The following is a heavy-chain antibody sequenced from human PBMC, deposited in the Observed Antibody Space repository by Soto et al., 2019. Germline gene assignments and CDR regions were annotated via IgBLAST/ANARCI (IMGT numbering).Heavy chain of an antibody. D-gene: IGHD5-12*01. CDR1: GFTFSSYS. CDR2: ISSSSSTI. Sequence: GSLRLSCAASGFTFSSYSMNWVRQAPGKGLEWVSYISSSSSTIYYADSVKGRFTISRDNAKNSLYLQMNSLRAEDTAVYYCARDLGGYDYPNNYYFDYWGQGTLVTVSS. V-gene: IGHV3-48*01. J-gene: IGHJ4*02. CDR3: ARDLGGYDYPNNYYFDY.